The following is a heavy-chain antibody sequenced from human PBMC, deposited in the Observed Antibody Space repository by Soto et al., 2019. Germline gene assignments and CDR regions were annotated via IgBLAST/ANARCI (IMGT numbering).Heavy chain of an antibody. CDR1: GYTFTSYY. CDR2: INPSGGST. Sequence: ASVKVSCKASGYTFTSYYMHWVRQAPGQGLEWMGIINPSGGSTSYAQKFQGRVTMTRDTSTSTVYMELSSLRSADTAVYYCAREGLYRVARYYYYYGMDVWGQGTTVTVS. J-gene: IGHJ6*02. V-gene: IGHV1-46*01. D-gene: IGHD3-3*01. CDR3: AREGLYRVARYYYYYGMDV.